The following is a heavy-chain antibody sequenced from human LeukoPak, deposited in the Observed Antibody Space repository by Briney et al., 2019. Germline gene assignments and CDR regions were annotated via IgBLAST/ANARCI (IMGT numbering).Heavy chain of an antibody. CDR1: GFTFSSFA. V-gene: IGHV3-64D*06. J-gene: IGHJ4*02. Sequence: PGGSLRLSCSASGFTFSSFAMHWVLQAPGKGLEYVSVISNDGNSTYYTDSVKGRFAISRDNSKNTLYLRMSSLRAEDTAVYYCVKDLSPQLADFDYWGQGTLVTVSS. CDR2: ISNDGNST. D-gene: IGHD1-1*01. CDR3: VKDLSPQLADFDY.